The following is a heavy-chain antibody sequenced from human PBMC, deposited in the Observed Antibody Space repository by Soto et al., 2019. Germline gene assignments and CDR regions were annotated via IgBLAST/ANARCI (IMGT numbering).Heavy chain of an antibody. V-gene: IGHV3-33*01. Sequence: QVQLVESGGGVVQPGRSLRLSCAASGFTFSSYGMHWVRQAPGKGLEWVAVIWYDGSNKYYADSVKGRFTISRDNSKNTLYLQMNSLRAEDTAVYYCAREVGFGDFEFDYWGQGTLVTVSS. CDR1: GFTFSSYG. D-gene: IGHD3-10*01. CDR3: AREVGFGDFEFDY. CDR2: IWYDGSNK. J-gene: IGHJ4*02.